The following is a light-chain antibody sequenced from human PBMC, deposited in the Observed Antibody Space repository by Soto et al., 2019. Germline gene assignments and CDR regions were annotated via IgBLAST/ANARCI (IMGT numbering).Light chain of an antibody. CDR1: QGISTL. V-gene: IGKV1-9*01. J-gene: IGKJ5*01. CDR2: ESS. CDR3: QHFKSFPIT. Sequence: DIQMTQSPSSLYASVGDRVTITCRASQGISTLLAWYQQKPGKAPKVLIYESSLLQSGVPSRFSGSGSGTDFTLTISSLQPEDFATYYCQHFKSFPITFGQGTRLEIK.